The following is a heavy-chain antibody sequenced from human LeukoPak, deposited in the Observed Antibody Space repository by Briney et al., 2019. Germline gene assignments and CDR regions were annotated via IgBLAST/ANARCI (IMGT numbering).Heavy chain of an antibody. CDR2: ISNSGGST. Sequence: PGGSLRLSCAASAFTFSSYTMSWVRQAPGKGLEWVSAISNSGGSTYYADSVKGRFTISRDNSKNTVYLQMNSLRAEDTAVYYTAKDGDVSWAYQLSHIDYWGQGTLVTVSS. D-gene: IGHD2-2*01. V-gene: IGHV3-23*01. J-gene: IGHJ4*02. CDR1: AFTFSSYT. CDR3: AKDGDVSWAYQLSHIDY.